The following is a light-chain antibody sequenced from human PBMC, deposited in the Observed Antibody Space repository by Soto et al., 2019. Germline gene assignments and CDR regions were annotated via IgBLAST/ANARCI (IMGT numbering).Light chain of an antibody. J-gene: IGLJ1*01. CDR2: EVS. V-gene: IGLV2-14*01. Sequence: SVLTQPSSVSGSPGQSVTISCTGTSSDVGAYNLVPWYQQYPGKAPKLMIYEVSNRPSGVSNRFSGSKSGNTASLTISGLQAEDEADYYCCISNEAGATEVYGTGTKVTV. CDR1: SSDVGAYNL. CDR3: CISNEAGATEV.